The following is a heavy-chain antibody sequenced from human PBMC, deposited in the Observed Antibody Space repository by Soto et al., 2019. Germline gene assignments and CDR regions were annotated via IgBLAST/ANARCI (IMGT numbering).Heavy chain of an antibody. J-gene: IGHJ4*02. Sequence: QVQLVESGGGLVQPGRSLRLSCAASGFTFSSYAMHWVRQAPGKGLEWVAVISGDGSNKYYADSVKGRFTISRDNSKNTLYLQMNRLRAEDTAVYYCARERKRGLVPSGGCADYWGQGTLVNGSS. D-gene: IGHD6-19*01. CDR2: ISGDGSNK. V-gene: IGHV3-30-3*01. CDR1: GFTFSSYA. CDR3: ARERKRGLVPSGGCADY.